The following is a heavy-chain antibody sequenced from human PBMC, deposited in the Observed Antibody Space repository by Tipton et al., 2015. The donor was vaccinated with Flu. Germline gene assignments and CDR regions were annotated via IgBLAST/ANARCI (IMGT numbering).Heavy chain of an antibody. V-gene: IGHV4-61*02. J-gene: IGHJ1*01. D-gene: IGHD3-9*01. CDR3: VRSGEHTSLYVDFFQQ. Sequence: TLSLTCAVSGGSISGGNYYWSWIRQPAGEGLELIGRIYTTGSTEYSPSLKRRATISIDTYNNQFPLELTSVTAADTAMYYCVRSGEHTSLYVDFFQQWGQGTLVTVSS. CDR1: GGSISGGNYY. CDR2: IYTTGST.